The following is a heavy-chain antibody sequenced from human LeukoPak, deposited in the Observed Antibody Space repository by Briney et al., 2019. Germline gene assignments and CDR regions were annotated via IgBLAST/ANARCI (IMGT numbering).Heavy chain of an antibody. CDR2: ICHSGST. V-gene: IGHV4-38-2*02. CDR3: AKGYCRGNSCYDDRGAFDY. D-gene: IGHD2-2*01. J-gene: IGHJ4*02. CDR1: GYSISSGNY. Sequence: KASETLSLTCSVSGYSISSGNYWGWIRLPPGKGLQWIGSICHSGSTYYNPSLKSRVTISVDTSKNQFSLKLSSVTAADTAVYYCAKGYCRGNSCYDDRGAFDYWGQGTLVTVSS.